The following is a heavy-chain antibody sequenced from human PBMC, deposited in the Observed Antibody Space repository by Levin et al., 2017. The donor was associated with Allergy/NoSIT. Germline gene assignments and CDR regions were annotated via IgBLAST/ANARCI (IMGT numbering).Heavy chain of an antibody. V-gene: IGHV1-69*13. CDR2: IIPIFGTT. Sequence: ASVKVSCKASGGTFSNYAFSWVRQAPGQGLEWMGGIIPIFGTTNYAQKFQGRVTITADESTSTAYMEVTSLRSEDTAMYYCGSGIVADYVWDTLLDFWGQGTLVTVSS. CDR3: GSGIVADYVWDTLLDF. J-gene: IGHJ4*02. D-gene: IGHD3-16*01. CDR1: GGTFSNYA.